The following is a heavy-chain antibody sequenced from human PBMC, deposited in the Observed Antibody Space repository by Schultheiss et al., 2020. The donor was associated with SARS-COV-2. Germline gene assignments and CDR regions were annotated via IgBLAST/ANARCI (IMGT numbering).Heavy chain of an antibody. Sequence: ASVKVSCKASGYTFTSYGISWVRQAPGQGLEWMGWISAYNGNTNYAQKLQGRVTMTTDTSTSTAYMELRSLRSDDTAVYYCARVMQATITSGYYYYYYMDVWGKGTTVTVSS. CDR2: ISAYNGNT. CDR1: GYTFTSYG. D-gene: IGHD5-12*01. V-gene: IGHV1-18*01. CDR3: ARVMQATITSGYYYYYYMDV. J-gene: IGHJ6*03.